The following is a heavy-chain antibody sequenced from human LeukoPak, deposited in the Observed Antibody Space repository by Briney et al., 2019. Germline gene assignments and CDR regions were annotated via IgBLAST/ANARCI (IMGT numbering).Heavy chain of an antibody. J-gene: IGHJ4*02. CDR2: INPTGTTT. CDR3: ARVGVGATLYDFDY. CDR1: GYTFTGYY. Sequence: GASVKVSCKASGYTFTGYYMHWVRQAPGQGLEWVGLINPTGTTTLYAQKFQGRVTLTRDMSTSTDYMELRSLKSEDTAVYYCARVGVGATLYDFDYWGQGTLVTVSS. V-gene: IGHV1-46*01. D-gene: IGHD1-26*01.